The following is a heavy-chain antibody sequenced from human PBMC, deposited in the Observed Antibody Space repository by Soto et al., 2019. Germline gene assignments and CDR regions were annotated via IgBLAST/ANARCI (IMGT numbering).Heavy chain of an antibody. CDR1: GFTFSSYG. CDR2: IWYDGSNK. CDR3: ARDAEDRDSSVTTARYYYYYYMDV. Sequence: GGSLRLSCAASGFTFSSYGMHWVRQAPGKGLEWVAVIWYDGSNKYYADSVKGRFTISRDNSKNTLYLQMNSLRAEDTAVYYCARDAEDRDSSVTTARYYYYYYMDVWGKGTTVTVSS. D-gene: IGHD4-4*01. J-gene: IGHJ6*03. V-gene: IGHV3-33*01.